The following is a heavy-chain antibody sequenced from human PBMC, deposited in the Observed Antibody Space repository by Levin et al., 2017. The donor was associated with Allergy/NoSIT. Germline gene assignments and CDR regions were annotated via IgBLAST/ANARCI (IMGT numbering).Heavy chain of an antibody. V-gene: IGHV2-70*04. J-gene: IGHJ4*02. CDR1: GFSLSTSGMR. Sequence: QTLSLTCTFSGFSLSTSGMRVSWIRQPPGKALEWLARIDWDDDKFYSTSLKTRLTISKDTSKNQVVLTMTNMDPVDTATYYCARIPPYATWHDYWGQGTLVTVSS. D-gene: IGHD2-8*01. CDR2: IDWDDDK. CDR3: ARIPPYATWHDY.